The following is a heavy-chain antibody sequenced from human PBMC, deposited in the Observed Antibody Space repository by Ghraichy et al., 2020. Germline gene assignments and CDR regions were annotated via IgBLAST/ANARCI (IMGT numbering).Heavy chain of an antibody. D-gene: IGHD1-14*01. CDR2: IYHSGST. CDR1: GGSISSSNW. J-gene: IGHJ3*02. CDR3: ARAYHKASTRGAFDI. Sequence: SETLSLTCAVSGGSISSSNWWSWVRQPPVKGLEWIGEIYHSGSTNYNPSLKSRVTISVDKSKNQFSLKLSSVTAADTAVYYCARAYHKASTRGAFDIWGQGTMVTVSS. V-gene: IGHV4-4*02.